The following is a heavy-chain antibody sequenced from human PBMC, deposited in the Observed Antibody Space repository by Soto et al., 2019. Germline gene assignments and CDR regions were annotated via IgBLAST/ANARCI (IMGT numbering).Heavy chain of an antibody. J-gene: IGHJ5*02. Sequence: PGGSLRLSCAASGFTFSSYAMSWVRQAPGKGLEWVSAISGSGGSTYYADSVKGRFTISRDNSKNTLYLQMNSLRAEDTAVYYSAKDPKYYDFWSGYYNWFDPWGQGTLVTVSS. V-gene: IGHV3-23*01. CDR1: GFTFSSYA. CDR3: AKDPKYYDFWSGYYNWFDP. D-gene: IGHD3-3*01. CDR2: ISGSGGST.